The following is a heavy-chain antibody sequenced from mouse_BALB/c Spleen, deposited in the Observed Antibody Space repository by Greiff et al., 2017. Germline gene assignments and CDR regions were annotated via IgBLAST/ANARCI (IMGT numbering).Heavy chain of an antibody. V-gene: IGHV2-6-4*01. J-gene: IGHJ4*01. CDR3: ARNKYGNYDAMDY. D-gene: IGHD2-10*02. Sequence: VQLVESGPGLVAPSQSLSITCTVSGFSLTRYSVHWVRQPPGKGLEWLGMIWGGGSTDYNSALKSRLSISKDNSKSQVFLKMNSLQTDNTAMYYSARNKYGNYDAMDYWGQGTSVTVSS. CDR2: IWGGGST. CDR1: GFSLTRYS.